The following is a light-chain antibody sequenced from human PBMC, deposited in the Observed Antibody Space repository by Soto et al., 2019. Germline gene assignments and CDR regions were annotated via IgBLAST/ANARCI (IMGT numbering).Light chain of an antibody. J-gene: IGKJ1*01. V-gene: IGKV3-20*01. CDR2: GAS. CDR1: QSVSSSY. Sequence: EIVLTQSPGTLSLSPGESATLSCRGSQSVSSSYLAWYQQKPGQAPRLLIYGASSRATGIPDRFSGSGSGTDFTLTISRLEPEDFAVYYCQQYGSSPPWTFGQGTKVEIK. CDR3: QQYGSSPPWT.